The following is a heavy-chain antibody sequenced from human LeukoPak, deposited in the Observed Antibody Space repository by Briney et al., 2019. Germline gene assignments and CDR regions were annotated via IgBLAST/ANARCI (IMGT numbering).Heavy chain of an antibody. J-gene: IGHJ5*02. CDR1: GYTFTGYY. Sequence: ASVKVSCKASGYTFTGYYMHWVRQAPGQGLEWMGWINPNSGGTIYAQKFQGRVTISVDTSKKQFSLKLSSVTAADTAVYYCARDFGYYDILKGNWFDPWGQGTLVTVSS. D-gene: IGHD3-9*01. CDR3: ARDFGYYDILKGNWFDP. V-gene: IGHV1-2*02. CDR2: INPNSGGT.